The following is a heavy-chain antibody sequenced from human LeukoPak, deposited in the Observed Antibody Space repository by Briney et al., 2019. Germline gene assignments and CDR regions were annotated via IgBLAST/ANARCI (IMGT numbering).Heavy chain of an antibody. Sequence: GASVKVSCMASGYTFTSYGISWVRQAPGQGLEWMGWISAYNGNTNYAQKLQGRVTMTTDTSTSTAYMELRSLRSDDTAVYYCARYYCSSTSCYPGMDVWGQGTTVTVSS. CDR3: ARYYCSSTSCYPGMDV. CDR2: ISAYNGNT. V-gene: IGHV1-18*01. J-gene: IGHJ6*02. D-gene: IGHD2-2*01. CDR1: GYTFTSYG.